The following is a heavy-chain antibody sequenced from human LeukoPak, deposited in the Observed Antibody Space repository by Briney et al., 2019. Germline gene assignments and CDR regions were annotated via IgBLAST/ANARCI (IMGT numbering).Heavy chain of an antibody. CDR3: ARGVDCSSTSCYAAGDY. D-gene: IGHD2-2*01. J-gene: IGHJ4*02. Sequence: GASVKVSCKTSGYIFTSYYIHWVRQAPGQGREWMGLINPSGGITTYAQEFQGRVTMTRDTSTSTVYMELSSLRSDDTAVYYCARGVDCSSTSCYAAGDYWGQGTLVTVSS. V-gene: IGHV1-46*01. CDR2: INPSGGIT. CDR1: GYIFTSYY.